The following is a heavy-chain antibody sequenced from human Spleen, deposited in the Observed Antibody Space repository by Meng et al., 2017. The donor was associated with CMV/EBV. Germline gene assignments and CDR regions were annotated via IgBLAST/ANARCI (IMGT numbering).Heavy chain of an antibody. CDR1: GASITSYY. CDR2: IYYIGST. D-gene: IGHD3-16*02. J-gene: IGHJ3*01. Sequence: LSCTISGASITSYYWSWVRQSPGRQLQWIGYIYYIGSTNYDPSLKSRVTMSVDTSKNQLSLKLSSVTTADTAVYYCARLTVIRDAFDVWGQGTMVTVSS. V-gene: IGHV4-59*01. CDR3: ARLTVIRDAFDV.